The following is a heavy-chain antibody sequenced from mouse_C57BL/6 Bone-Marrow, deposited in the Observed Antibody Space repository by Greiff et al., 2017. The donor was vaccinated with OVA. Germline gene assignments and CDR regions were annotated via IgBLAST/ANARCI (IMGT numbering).Heavy chain of an antibody. V-gene: IGHV1-81*01. CDR2: IYPRSGNT. CDR1: GYTFTSYG. Sequence: QVQLQQSGAELARPGASVKLSCKASGYTFTSYGISWVKQRTGQGLEWIGEIYPRSGNTYYNEKFKGKATLTADKSSSTAYMELRSLTSEDSAVYFGARRDYYGSSYWFAYWGQGTLVTVSA. D-gene: IGHD1-1*01. J-gene: IGHJ3*01. CDR3: ARRDYYGSSYWFAY.